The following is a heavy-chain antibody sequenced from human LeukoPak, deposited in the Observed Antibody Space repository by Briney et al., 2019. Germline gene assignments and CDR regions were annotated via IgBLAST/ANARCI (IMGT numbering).Heavy chain of an antibody. CDR1: GFTFSTYG. D-gene: IGHD6-19*01. CDR2: IWYDGSNK. CDR3: PRVRSGGYQNIDY. V-gene: IGHV3-33*01. Sequence: PGRSLRLSCAASGFTFSTYGMHWVRQAPGKGLEWVAVIWYDGSNKYYADSVKGRFTISRDNSKNTLYLQMNSLRAEDTAVYYCPRVRSGGYQNIDYWGKGTLVTVAS. J-gene: IGHJ4*02.